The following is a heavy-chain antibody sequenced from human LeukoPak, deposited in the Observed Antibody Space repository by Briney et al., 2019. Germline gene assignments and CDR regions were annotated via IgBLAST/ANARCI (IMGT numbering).Heavy chain of an antibody. J-gene: IGHJ1*01. Sequence: ASVKVSCKASGYTFTSYAMHWVRQAPGQRLEWMGWINAGNGNTKYSQKFQGRVTITADESTSTAYMELSSLRSEDTAVYYCASVVVVAASHSEYFQHWGQGTLVTVSS. V-gene: IGHV1-3*01. CDR1: GYTFTSYA. CDR3: ASVVVVAASHSEYFQH. CDR2: INAGNGNT. D-gene: IGHD2-15*01.